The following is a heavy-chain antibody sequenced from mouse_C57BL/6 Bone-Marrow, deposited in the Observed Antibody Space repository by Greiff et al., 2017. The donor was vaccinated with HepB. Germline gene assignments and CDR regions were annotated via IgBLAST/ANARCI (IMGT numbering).Heavy chain of an antibody. V-gene: IGHV1-9*01. CDR1: GYTFTSYW. CDR3: ARILYNPRGYYYAMDY. CDR2: ILPGGGST. Sequence: QVQLQQSGAELMKPGASVKLSCKASGYTFTSYWMEWVKQRPGHGLEWIGEILPGGGSTNYNEKFKGKATLTADTSSNTAYMQRSSLTTEDSAIYDCARILYNPRGYYYAMDYWGQGTSVTVSS. D-gene: IGHD2-12*01. J-gene: IGHJ4*01.